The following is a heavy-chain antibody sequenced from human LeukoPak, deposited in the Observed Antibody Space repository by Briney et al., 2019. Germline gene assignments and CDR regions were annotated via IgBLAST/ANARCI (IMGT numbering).Heavy chain of an antibody. Sequence: PSQTLSLTCTVSGGSFSSGGYYWSWIRQHPGKGLEWIGYIFHSGSTSYNPSLKSRVTISVDTSKNHFSLKLRSVTAADTAVYYCARRLNHDSSGYPFDYWGQGTLVTVSS. CDR2: IFHSGST. V-gene: IGHV4-31*03. J-gene: IGHJ4*02. CDR1: GGSFSSGGYY. D-gene: IGHD3-22*01. CDR3: ARRLNHDSSGYPFDY.